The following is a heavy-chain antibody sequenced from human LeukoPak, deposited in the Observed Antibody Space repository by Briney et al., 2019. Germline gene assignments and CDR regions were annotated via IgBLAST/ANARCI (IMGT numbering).Heavy chain of an antibody. Sequence: GGSLRLSCAASGFTFDDYAMHWVRQAPGKGLEWVSLISGDGGSTYYADSVKGRFTISRDNSKNSLYLQMNSLRTEDTALYYCGRGVKGYWGQGTLVTVSS. V-gene: IGHV3-43*02. D-gene: IGHD3-10*01. CDR1: GFTFDDYA. J-gene: IGHJ4*02. CDR2: ISGDGGST. CDR3: GRGVKGY.